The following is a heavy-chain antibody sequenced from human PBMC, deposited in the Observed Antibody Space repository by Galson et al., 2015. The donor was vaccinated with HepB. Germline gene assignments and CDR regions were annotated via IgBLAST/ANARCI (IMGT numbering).Heavy chain of an antibody. V-gene: IGHV3-7*03. Sequence: SLRLSCAASGFTFSSYWMSWVRQAPGKGLEWVANIKQDGSEKYYVDSVKGRFTISRDNAKNSLYLQMNSLRAEDTAVYYCAREGGGIVVVPAASNSYYYYYYGMDVWGQGTTVTVSS. CDR3: AREGGGIVVVPAASNSYYYYYYGMDV. J-gene: IGHJ6*02. CDR1: GFTFSSYW. CDR2: IKQDGSEK. D-gene: IGHD2-2*01.